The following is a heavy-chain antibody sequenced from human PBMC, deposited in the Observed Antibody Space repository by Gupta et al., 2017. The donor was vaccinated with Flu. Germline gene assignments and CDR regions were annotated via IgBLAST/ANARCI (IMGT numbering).Heavy chain of an antibody. CDR2: VFYTGST. CDR1: GGPINSHY. CDR3: ARQGSGITWYDWFDP. J-gene: IGHJ5*02. D-gene: IGHD6-13*01. V-gene: IGHV4-59*11. Sequence: QVQLQEWGPGLVKASETLSLTCSVTGGPINSHYWSWIRQSPGRGLEWIGNVFYTGSTDYSPSFKSRITMSLDTSNNQYSLHLSSVTAADTAIYYCARQGSGITWYDWFDPWGPGMLVTVS.